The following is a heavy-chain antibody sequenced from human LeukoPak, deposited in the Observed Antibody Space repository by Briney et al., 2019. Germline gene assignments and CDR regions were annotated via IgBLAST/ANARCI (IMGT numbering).Heavy chain of an antibody. CDR1: GFTLDDYA. Sequence: PGGSLRLSGAASGFTLDDYAMHWVRQAPGKGLEWVSLISGDGGSTYYADSVKGRFTISRDNSKNSLYLQMNSLRTEDTALYYCAKDIGQGGGRRYYDSSGYYPYWGQGTLVTVSS. CDR3: AKDIGQGGGRRYYDSSGYYPY. CDR2: ISGDGGST. V-gene: IGHV3-43*02. D-gene: IGHD3-22*01. J-gene: IGHJ4*02.